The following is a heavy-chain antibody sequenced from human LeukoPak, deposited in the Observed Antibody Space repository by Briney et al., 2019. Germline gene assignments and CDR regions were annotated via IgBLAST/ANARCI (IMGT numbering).Heavy chain of an antibody. CDR2: IKQDGSEK. CDR3: ARGNYYDRLYAFDI. J-gene: IGHJ3*02. D-gene: IGHD3-22*01. V-gene: IGHV3-7*01. Sequence: GGSLRLSCAASGFTFSSYWMSWVRQAPGKGLEWVANIKQDGSEKYYVDSVKGRFTISRDNAKNSLYLQMNSLRAEDTAVYYCARGNYYDRLYAFDIWGQGTMVTVSS. CDR1: GFTFSSYW.